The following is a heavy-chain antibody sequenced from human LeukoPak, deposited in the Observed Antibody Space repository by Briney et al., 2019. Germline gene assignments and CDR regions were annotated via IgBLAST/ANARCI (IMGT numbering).Heavy chain of an antibody. CDR3: ARGYGGLLDY. CDR2: INHSGST. V-gene: IGHV4-34*01. J-gene: IGHJ4*02. CDR1: GGSSSGYY. D-gene: IGHD4-17*01. Sequence: PSETLSLTRAVYGGSSSGYYWSWIRQPPGKGLEWIGEINHSGSTNYNPSLKSRVTISVDTSKNQFSLKLSSVTAADTAVYYCARGYGGLLDYWGQGTLVTVSS.